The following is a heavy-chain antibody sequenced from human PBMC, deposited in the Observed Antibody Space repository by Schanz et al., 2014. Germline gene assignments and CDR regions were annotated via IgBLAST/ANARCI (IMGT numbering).Heavy chain of an antibody. CDR1: GGTFSGHF. Sequence: QVKLQQWGAGLLKPSETLSLTCAAYGGTFSGHFWSWVRQTPGKGLEWIGEINHSGSTNYNPSLKSRVTVSVVTPKNQFSLKLTSVTAADTAVYYCARASLFYCDSDRCFSGFFDNWGQGTLVTVS. J-gene: IGHJ4*02. V-gene: IGHV4-34*01. D-gene: IGHD2-21*01. CDR2: INHSGST. CDR3: ARASLFYCDSDRCFSGFFDN.